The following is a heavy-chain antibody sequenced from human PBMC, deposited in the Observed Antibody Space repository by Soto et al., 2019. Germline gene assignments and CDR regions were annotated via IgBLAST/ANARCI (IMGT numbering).Heavy chain of an antibody. CDR3: ARVSSGLPDY. V-gene: IGHV6-1*01. Sequence: TQAVSLTSSSSGDSVSPNSAACNWIRQSPSRGLEWLGRTYYRSKWYNDYAVSVKSRITINPDTSKNQFSLQLNSVTPEDTAVYYCARVSSGLPDYWGQGTLVTVSS. CDR1: GDSVSPNSAA. CDR2: TYYRSKWYN. J-gene: IGHJ4*02. D-gene: IGHD6-19*01.